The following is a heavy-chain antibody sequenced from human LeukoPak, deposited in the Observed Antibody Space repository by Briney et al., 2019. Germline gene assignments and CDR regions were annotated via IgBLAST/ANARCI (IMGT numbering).Heavy chain of an antibody. D-gene: IGHD1-7*01. CDR2: MNGEGTTI. V-gene: IGHV3-74*01. CDR3: ATARNFRFEY. Sequence: GGSLRLSCATSGLTFRTTWMHWVRQAPGKGLMWVSRMNGEGTTIDYADSVKGRFTVSRGYAKNTLFLQMNNLRTEDTALYFCATARNFRFEYWGQGSLVIVSA. CDR1: GLTFRTTW. J-gene: IGHJ4*02.